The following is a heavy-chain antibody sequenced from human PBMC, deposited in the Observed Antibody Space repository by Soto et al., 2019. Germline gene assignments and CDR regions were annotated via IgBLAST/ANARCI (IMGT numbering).Heavy chain of an antibody. CDR2: TSGGAGST. J-gene: IGHJ4*02. V-gene: IGHV3-23*01. D-gene: IGHD6-19*01. Sequence: EVQLLEAGGGLVQPGGSLRLSCAASGFTFNSSAMSWVRQAPGKGLEWVSTTSGGAGSTYYADSVKGRFIISRDNSKNTLYLQMNSLRADDAAVYYCAKGRYRIGWYDPDFDYWGQGTLVTVSS. CDR1: GFTFNSSA. CDR3: AKGRYRIGWYDPDFDY.